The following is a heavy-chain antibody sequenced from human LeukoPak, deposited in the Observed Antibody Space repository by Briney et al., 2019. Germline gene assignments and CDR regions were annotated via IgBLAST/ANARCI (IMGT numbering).Heavy chain of an antibody. CDR1: GFTFSSYS. D-gene: IGHD3-3*01. Sequence: GGSLRLSCAASGFTFSSYSMNWVRQAPGQGLEWVSSISSSSSYIYYADSVKGRFTISRDNAKNSLYLQMNSLRAEDTAVYYCAKIFGVVILKDNMDVWGKGTTVTVSS. CDR2: ISSSSSYI. J-gene: IGHJ6*03. CDR3: AKIFGVVILKDNMDV. V-gene: IGHV3-21*01.